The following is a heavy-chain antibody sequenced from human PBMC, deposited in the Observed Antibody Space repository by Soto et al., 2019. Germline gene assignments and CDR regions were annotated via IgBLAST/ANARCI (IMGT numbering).Heavy chain of an antibody. CDR2: IYSSGNI. V-gene: IGHV3-53*01. D-gene: IGHD3-10*01. Sequence: PGGSLRLSCAASGFIVRSNYMTWVRQAPGKGLEWVSVIYSSGNIYYADSVKGRFTTSSDNSQNTMFLQMNSLRVEDTAVYYCARDSGMIRGNYGMDVWGQGTTVTVSS. CDR1: GFIVRSNY. J-gene: IGHJ6*02. CDR3: ARDSGMIRGNYGMDV.